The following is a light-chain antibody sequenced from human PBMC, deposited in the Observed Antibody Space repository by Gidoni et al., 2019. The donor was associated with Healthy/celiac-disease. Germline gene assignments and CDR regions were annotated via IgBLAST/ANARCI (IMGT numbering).Light chain of an antibody. CDR3: QQYGSSPPYT. Sequence: EIVLTQSPGTLSLSPGERATLSCRASQSVSSSYLAWYQQKHGQAPRLLIYGASSRATGIPDRFSGSGSGIDFTLTISRLEPEDFAVYYCQQYGSSPPYTFGQGTKLEIK. J-gene: IGKJ2*01. CDR2: GAS. V-gene: IGKV3-20*01. CDR1: QSVSSSY.